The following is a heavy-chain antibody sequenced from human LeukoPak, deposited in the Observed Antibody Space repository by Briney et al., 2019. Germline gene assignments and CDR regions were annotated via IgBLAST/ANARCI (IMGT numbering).Heavy chain of an antibody. J-gene: IGHJ4*02. CDR2: IYYSGNT. Sequence: SETLSLTCTVSGGSISSCYWSWIRQSPGKGLEWIGYIYYSGNTNYDPSLKSQVTISADTSKNQFSLKMTSVTAADTAVYYCARSFDKSVAGKYYFDYWGQGTLVTVSS. CDR3: ARSFDKSVAGKYYFDY. D-gene: IGHD6-19*01. CDR1: GGSISSCY. V-gene: IGHV4-59*01.